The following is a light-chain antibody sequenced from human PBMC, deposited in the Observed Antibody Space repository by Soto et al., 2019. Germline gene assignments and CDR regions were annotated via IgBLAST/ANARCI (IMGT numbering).Light chain of an antibody. Sequence: EIVITQSPVTLSVSPGERATLSGRASQSISSNLAWYQQKPGQAPRLLIYGASSRATGIPDRFSGSGSGTDFTLTISRLEPEDFAVYYCQKYGSSPPITFGQGTKVDI. CDR1: QSISSN. J-gene: IGKJ1*01. V-gene: IGKV3-20*01. CDR2: GAS. CDR3: QKYGSSPPIT.